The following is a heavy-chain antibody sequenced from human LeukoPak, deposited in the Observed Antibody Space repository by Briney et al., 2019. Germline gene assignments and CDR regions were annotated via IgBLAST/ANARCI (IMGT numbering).Heavy chain of an antibody. Sequence: ASVKVSCKASGYTFTSYAMSWVRQAPGQGLEWMGWINTNTGNPTYAQGFTGRFVFSLDTSVSTAYLQISSLKAEDTAVYYCARDMADYDSSGSFDYWGQGTLVTVSS. J-gene: IGHJ4*02. CDR3: ARDMADYDSSGSFDY. V-gene: IGHV7-4-1*02. D-gene: IGHD3-22*01. CDR2: INTNTGNP. CDR1: GYTFTSYA.